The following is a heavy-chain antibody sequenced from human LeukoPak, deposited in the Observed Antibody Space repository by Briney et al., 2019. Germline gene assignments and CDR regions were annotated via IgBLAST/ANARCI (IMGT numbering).Heavy chain of an antibody. V-gene: IGHV4-61*02. CDR3: ASQRYSAYATGWGSDLDY. J-gene: IGHJ4*02. CDR1: GGSIRFGTYY. Sequence: PSETLSLTCTVSGGSIRFGTYYWSWIRQPAGKGLEWIGRIYSSGSTNYNPSLKSRVTISVDTSKNQFSLKLSSVTAADTAVYYCASQRYSAYATGWGSDLDYWGQGTLVTVSS. D-gene: IGHD5-12*01. CDR2: IYSSGST.